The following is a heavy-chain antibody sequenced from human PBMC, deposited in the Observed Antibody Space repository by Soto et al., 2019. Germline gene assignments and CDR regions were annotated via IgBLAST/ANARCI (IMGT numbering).Heavy chain of an antibody. J-gene: IGHJ6*02. CDR2: INHSGST. D-gene: IGHD2-21*01. CDR1: GGSFRGYY. Sequence: QAQLQQWGAGLLEPSETLSLTCAVYGGSFRGYYWTWIRQAPGKGLEWLGEINHSGSTNYNPSLKSRVTISLDTSKNQFSLKLSSVTAADTAMYFCARGPSEFIVVGHYYGMDVWGQGTTVTVSS. V-gene: IGHV4-34*01. CDR3: ARGPSEFIVVGHYYGMDV.